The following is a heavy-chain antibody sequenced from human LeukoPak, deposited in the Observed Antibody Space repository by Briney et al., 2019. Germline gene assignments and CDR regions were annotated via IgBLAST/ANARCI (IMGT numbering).Heavy chain of an antibody. J-gene: IGHJ4*02. D-gene: IGHD3-22*01. CDR3: ARLHFDSSGWPTYYFDY. CDR1: GGSFSGYY. V-gene: IGHV4-34*01. Sequence: PSETLSLTCAVYGGSFSGYYWSWIRQPPGKGLEWIGSIYYSGSTYYNPSLKSRVTISVDTSKNQFSLKLSSVTAADTAVYYCARLHFDSSGWPTYYFDYWGQGTLVTVSS. CDR2: IYYSGST.